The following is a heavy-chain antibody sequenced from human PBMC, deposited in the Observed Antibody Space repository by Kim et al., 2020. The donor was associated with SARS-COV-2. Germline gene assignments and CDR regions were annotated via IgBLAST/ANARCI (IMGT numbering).Heavy chain of an antibody. CDR3: AKVRYRITMVRGIPDY. CDR1: GFTFSSYA. Sequence: GGSLRLSCAASGFTFSSYAMSWVRQAPGKGLEWVSAISGSGGSTYYADSVKGRFTISRDNSKNTLYLQMNSLRAEDTAVYYCAKVRYRITMVRGIPDYWGQGTLVTVSS. D-gene: IGHD3-10*01. V-gene: IGHV3-23*01. CDR2: ISGSGGST. J-gene: IGHJ4*02.